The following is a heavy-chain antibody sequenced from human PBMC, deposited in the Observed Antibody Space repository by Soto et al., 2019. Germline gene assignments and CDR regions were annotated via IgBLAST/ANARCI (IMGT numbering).Heavy chain of an antibody. CDR1: GYTFTSYY. CDR3: ARVGKSYYDILTGYYIEGWFDP. D-gene: IGHD3-9*01. J-gene: IGHJ5*02. Sequence: ASVKVSCKASGYTFTSYYMHWVRQAPGQGLEWMGIINPSGGSTSYAQKFQGRVTMTRDTSTSTVYMELSSLRSEDTAVYYCARVGKSYYDILTGYYIEGWFDPWGQGTLVTVSS. V-gene: IGHV1-46*01. CDR2: INPSGGST.